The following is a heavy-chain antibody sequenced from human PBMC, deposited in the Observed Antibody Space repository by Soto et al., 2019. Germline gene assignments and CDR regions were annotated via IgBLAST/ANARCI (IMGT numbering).Heavy chain of an antibody. V-gene: IGHV3-74*01. Sequence: PGGSLRLSCAASGFTFSSDWMHWVRQAPGKGLVWLSHINSDGRDTRYADSVKGRFTVSRDNAKNTLYLQMSDLRVEDTAVYYCSRDPRCSDTNCKWGQRTLVTVSS. CDR2: INSDGRDT. CDR1: GFTFSSDW. CDR3: SRDPRCSDTNCK. D-gene: IGHD5-18*01. J-gene: IGHJ4*02.